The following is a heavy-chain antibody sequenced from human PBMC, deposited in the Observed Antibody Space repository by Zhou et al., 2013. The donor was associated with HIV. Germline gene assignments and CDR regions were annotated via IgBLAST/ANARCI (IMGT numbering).Heavy chain of an antibody. D-gene: IGHD3-22*01. CDR1: GGNFSSSA. CDR3: ASTDYYDSSGYYTDDAFVY. Sequence: QVQLVQSGAELKNPGSSLKVSCKVSGGNFSSSAISWLRQAPRTKGLSGWEGIIPMSTTTTYSQRFQGRVTITSDKSASTAYMELSSLRSEDTAVYYCASTDYYDSSGYYTDDAFVYLGPRDNGHRLF. CDR2: IIPMSTTT. J-gene: IGHJ3*02. V-gene: IGHV1-69*14.